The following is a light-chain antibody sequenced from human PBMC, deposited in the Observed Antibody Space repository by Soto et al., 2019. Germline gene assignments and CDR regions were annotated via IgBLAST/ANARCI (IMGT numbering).Light chain of an antibody. V-gene: IGLV2-14*03. CDR3: CSLTTSHTYV. CDR2: HVT. J-gene: IGLJ1*01. Sequence: QSVLTQPASVSGSPGQAITISCTGTSSDIGHYDYVSWYQQHPGKAPKLMIYHVTYRPSGVSNRYSGSKSGNSAPLTISGLQADDEADYYCCSLTTSHTYVFGSGTKVTVL. CDR1: SSDIGHYDY.